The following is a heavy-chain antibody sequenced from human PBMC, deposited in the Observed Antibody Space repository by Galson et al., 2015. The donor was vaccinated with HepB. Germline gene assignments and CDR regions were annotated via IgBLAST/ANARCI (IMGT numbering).Heavy chain of an antibody. J-gene: IGHJ4*02. V-gene: IGHV4-59*01. CDR1: GGSISSYY. D-gene: IGHD3-22*01. CDR3: ARSDSSGYYYDGPFQADY. Sequence: ETLSLTCTVSGGSISSYYWSWIRQPPGKGLEWIGYIYYSGSTNYNPSLKSRVTISVDTSKNQFSLKLSSVTAADTAVYYCARSDSSGYYYDGPFQADYWGQGTLVTVSS. CDR2: IYYSGST.